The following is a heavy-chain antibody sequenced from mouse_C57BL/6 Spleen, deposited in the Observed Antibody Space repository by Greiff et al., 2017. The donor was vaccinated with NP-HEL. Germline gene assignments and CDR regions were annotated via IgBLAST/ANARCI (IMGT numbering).Heavy chain of an antibody. Sequence: EVQRVESGGDLVKPGGSLKLSCAASGFTFSSYGMSWVRQTPDKRLEWVATISSGGSYTYYPDSVKGRFTISRDNAKNTLYLQMSSLKSEDTAMYYCARHDYDYDVFAYWGQGTLVTVSA. J-gene: IGHJ3*01. CDR2: ISSGGSYT. V-gene: IGHV5-6*01. D-gene: IGHD2-4*01. CDR1: GFTFSSYG. CDR3: ARHDYDYDVFAY.